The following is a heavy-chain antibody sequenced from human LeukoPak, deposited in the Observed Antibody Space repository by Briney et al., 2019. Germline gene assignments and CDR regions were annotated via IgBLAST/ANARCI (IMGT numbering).Heavy chain of an antibody. CDR2: ISSSSSYT. V-gene: IGHV3-11*05. CDR3: ARGRIVGATGFDY. Sequence: PGGSLRLSCAASGFTFSDYYMSWIRQVPGKGLEWVSYISSSSSYTNYADSVKGRFTISRDNAKNSLYLQMNSLRAEDTAVYYCARGRIVGATGFDYWGQGTLVTVSS. J-gene: IGHJ4*02. CDR1: GFTFSDYY. D-gene: IGHD1-26*01.